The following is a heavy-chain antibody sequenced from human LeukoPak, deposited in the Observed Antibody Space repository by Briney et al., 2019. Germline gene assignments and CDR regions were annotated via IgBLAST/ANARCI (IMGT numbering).Heavy chain of an antibody. CDR2: IKHSGST. CDR3: ARDSGTTGEVKFDP. V-gene: IGHV4-34*01. D-gene: IGHD3-10*01. Sequence: SETLSLACAVYGGSFSGYYWIWIRQPPGKGLEWIGEIKHSGSTNYNPSLRSRVTISVETSNNQFSLRLRFVTAADTAVYYCARDSGTTGEVKFDPWGQGTLVTVSS. J-gene: IGHJ5*02. CDR1: GGSFSGYY.